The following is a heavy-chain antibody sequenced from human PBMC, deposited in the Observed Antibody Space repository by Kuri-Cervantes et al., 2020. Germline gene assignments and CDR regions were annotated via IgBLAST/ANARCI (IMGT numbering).Heavy chain of an antibody. CDR1: GYTFTSYA. CDR3: ACSYDILTGTDDP. D-gene: IGHD3-9*01. J-gene: IGHJ5*02. CDR2: INAGNGNT. Sequence: ASVKVSCKASGYTFTSYAMHWVRQAPGQRLEWMGWINAGNGNTKYSQKFQGRVTITADESTSTAYMELSSLRSEDTAVYYCACSYDILTGTDDPWGQGTLVTVSS. V-gene: IGHV1-3*01.